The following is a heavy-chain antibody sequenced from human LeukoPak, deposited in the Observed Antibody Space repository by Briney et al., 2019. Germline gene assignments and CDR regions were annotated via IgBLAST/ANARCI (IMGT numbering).Heavy chain of an antibody. J-gene: IGHJ4*02. CDR1: YGSISSTGYY. V-gene: IGHV4-39*01. D-gene: IGHD5-18*01. CDR2: IYYSGST. CDR3: ARARQLWLPYFDY. Sequence: PSETLSLTCTVSYGSISSTGYYWGWIRQPPGKGLEWIGSIYYSGSTYYNPSLKTRVTISVDTSKNQFSLKLTSVTAADTAVYYCARARQLWLPYFDYWGQGTLVTVSS.